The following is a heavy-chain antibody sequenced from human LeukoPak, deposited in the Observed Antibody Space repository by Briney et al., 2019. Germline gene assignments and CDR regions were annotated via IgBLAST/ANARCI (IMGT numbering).Heavy chain of an antibody. CDR3: ARSPTYDFWSGYRFDY. CDR1: GGSISSYY. D-gene: IGHD3-3*01. CDR2: IYTSGST. Sequence: SETLSLTCTVSGGSISSYYWSWIRQPAGKGLEWIGRIYTSGSTNYNPSLKSRVTMSVDTSKNQFSLKLSSVTAADTAVYYCARSPTYDFWSGYRFDYWGQGTLVTVS. J-gene: IGHJ4*02. V-gene: IGHV4-4*07.